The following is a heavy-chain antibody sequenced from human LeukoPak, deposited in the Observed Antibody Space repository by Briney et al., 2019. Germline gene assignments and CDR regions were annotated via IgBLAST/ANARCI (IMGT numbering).Heavy chain of an antibody. CDR2: IYSDGSRT. D-gene: IGHD6-19*01. CDR3: VKSPGSGWPV. J-gene: IGHJ4*02. Sequence: GGSLRLSCAASGFTFSSFAMHWVRQAPGKGLEYLSAIYSDGSRTYYADSVKGRFTISRDNSKNTLYFEMSSLRAEDTAVYYCVKSPGSGWPVWGQGTLLTVSP. CDR1: GFTFSSFA. V-gene: IGHV3-64D*06.